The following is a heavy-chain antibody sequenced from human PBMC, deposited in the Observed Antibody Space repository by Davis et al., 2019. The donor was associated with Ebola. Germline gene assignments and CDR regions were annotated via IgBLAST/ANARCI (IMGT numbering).Heavy chain of an antibody. CDR1: GYIFTSYA. V-gene: IGHV1-3*01. D-gene: IGHD4-23*01. CDR2: INAGNGDT. J-gene: IGHJ6*02. CDR3: ARGEFDYGGNSRYYYGMDV. Sequence: ASVKVSCKASGYIFTSYAMHWVRQAPGQRLEWMGWINAGNGDTKYSQKFRGRVTITADESTSTAYMELSSLRSEDTAVYYCARGEFDYGGNSRYYYGMDVWGQGTTVTVSS.